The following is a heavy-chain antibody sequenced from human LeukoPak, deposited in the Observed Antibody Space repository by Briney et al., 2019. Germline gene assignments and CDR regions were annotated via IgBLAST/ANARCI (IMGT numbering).Heavy chain of an antibody. D-gene: IGHD3-10*01. CDR3: AKDRYYYGSGSYFPSSH. V-gene: IGHV3-30*18. CDR2: ISYDGSNK. J-gene: IGHJ4*02. CDR1: GFTFSSYG. Sequence: GGSLRLSCAASGFTFSSYGMHWVRQAPGKGLEWVAVISYDGSNKYYADSVKGRFTISRDNSKNTLYLQMNSLRAEDTAVYYCAKDRYYYGSGSYFPSSHWGQGTLVTVSS.